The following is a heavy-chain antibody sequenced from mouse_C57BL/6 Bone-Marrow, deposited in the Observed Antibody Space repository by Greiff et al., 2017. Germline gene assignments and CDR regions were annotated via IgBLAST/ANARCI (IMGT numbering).Heavy chain of an antibody. Sequence: EVQLVESGGGLVKPGGSLKLSCAASGFTFSDYGMHWVRQAPEKGLEWVAYISSGSSTIYYADTVKGRFTISRDTAKNTLFLQMTSLRSEDTAMYYCASRVWDVGFAYWGQGTRVTVSA. D-gene: IGHD4-1*01. V-gene: IGHV5-17*01. CDR3: ASRVWDVGFAY. CDR2: ISSGSSTI. J-gene: IGHJ3*01. CDR1: GFTFSDYG.